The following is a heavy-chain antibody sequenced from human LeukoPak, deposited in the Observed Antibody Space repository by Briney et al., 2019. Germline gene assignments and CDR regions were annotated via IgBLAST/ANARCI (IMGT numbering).Heavy chain of an antibody. CDR3: ASGNYFDY. D-gene: IGHD1-26*01. V-gene: IGHV3-23*01. CDR1: GFSFSTYA. Sequence: GGSLRLSCAAFGFSFSTYAMTWVRQAPGKGLEWVSTITNSGGSTYYADSVKGRFTISRDNSKNSLYLQMNSLRAEDTAVYYCASGNYFDYWGQGTLVTVSS. CDR2: ITNSGGST. J-gene: IGHJ4*02.